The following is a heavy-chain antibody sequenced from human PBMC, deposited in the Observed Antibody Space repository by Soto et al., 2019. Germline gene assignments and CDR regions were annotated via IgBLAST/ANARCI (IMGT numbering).Heavy chain of an antibody. CDR3: ARAHSSGRTFDY. D-gene: IGHD6-19*01. J-gene: IGHJ4*02. CDR1: GGSVSSGSYY. CDR2: IYYSGST. V-gene: IGHV4-61*01. Sequence: PSETLSLTCTVSGGSVSSGSYYWSWIRQPPGKELEWIGYIYYSGSTSYNPSLKSRLTISADTSKNQFSLKLSSVTAADTAVYYCARAHSSGRTFDYWGQGTLVTVSS.